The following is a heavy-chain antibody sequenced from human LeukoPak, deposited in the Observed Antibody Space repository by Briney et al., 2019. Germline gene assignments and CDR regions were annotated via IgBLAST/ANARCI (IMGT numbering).Heavy chain of an antibody. CDR2: MNEYATTR. CDR3: ARGGVNPVDH. CDR1: GFTLNSFW. J-gene: IGHJ5*02. Sequence: PGGSLRLSCVASGFTLNSFWMHWVRQAPGKGLVWVSDMNEYATTRRYAGAVKGRVTVSRDNPKNTLYLQMNNLRAEDTAMYFCARGGVNPVDHWGQGTLVTVSS. D-gene: IGHD1-14*01. V-gene: IGHV3-74*01.